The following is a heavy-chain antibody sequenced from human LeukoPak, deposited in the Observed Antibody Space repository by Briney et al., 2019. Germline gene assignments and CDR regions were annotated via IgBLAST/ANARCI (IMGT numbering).Heavy chain of an antibody. CDR3: ARGRGY. Sequence: SETLSLTCTVSGGSISTYYWSWIRQPPGKGLEWIGYIYHSGSTNYNPSLKSRVTISVDTSKNQFSLKLSSVTAADTAVYYCARGRGYWGQGTLVTVSS. J-gene: IGHJ4*02. CDR2: IYHSGST. CDR1: GGSISTYY. V-gene: IGHV4-59*12.